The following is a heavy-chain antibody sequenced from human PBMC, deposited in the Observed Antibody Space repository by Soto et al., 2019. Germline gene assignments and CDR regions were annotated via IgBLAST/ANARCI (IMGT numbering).Heavy chain of an antibody. Sequence: SSETLSLTCTVSGGSISSYYWSWIRQPPGKGLEWIGYIYYSGSTNYNPSLKSRVTISVDTSKNQFSLKLSSVTAADTAVYYCARGRPNGDFDNRGQGTVLTISS. CDR2: IYYSGST. D-gene: IGHD6-6*01. CDR1: GGSISSYY. CDR3: ARGRPNGDFDN. J-gene: IGHJ4*02. V-gene: IGHV4-59*01.